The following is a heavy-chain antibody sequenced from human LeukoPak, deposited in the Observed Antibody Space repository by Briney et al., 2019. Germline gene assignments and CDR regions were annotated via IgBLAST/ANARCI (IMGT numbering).Heavy chain of an antibody. CDR3: ARHWSSGIRWYRAEYFQH. CDR2: INHSGST. J-gene: IGHJ1*01. Sequence: TSETLSLTCAVYGGSFSGYYWSWIRQPPGKGLEWIGEINHSGSTNYNPSLKSRVTISVDTSKNQFSLKLSSVTAADTAVYYCARHWSSGIRWYRAEYFQHWGQGTLVTVSS. V-gene: IGHV4-34*01. CDR1: GGSFSGYY. D-gene: IGHD4-23*01.